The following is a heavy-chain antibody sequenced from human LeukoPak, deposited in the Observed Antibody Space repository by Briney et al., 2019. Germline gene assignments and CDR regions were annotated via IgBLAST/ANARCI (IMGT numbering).Heavy chain of an antibody. Sequence: PSETLSLTCTVSGGSISSGSYYWSWIRQPAGKGLEWIGRIYTSGSTNCNPSLKSRVTISVDTSKNQFSLKLSSVTAADTAVYYCARGSPLRPWGQGTLVTVSS. CDR3: ARGSPLRP. CDR2: IYTSGST. J-gene: IGHJ5*02. V-gene: IGHV4-61*02. CDR1: GGSISSGSYY.